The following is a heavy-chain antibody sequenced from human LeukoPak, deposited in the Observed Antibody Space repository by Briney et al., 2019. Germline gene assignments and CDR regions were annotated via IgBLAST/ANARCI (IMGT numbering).Heavy chain of an antibody. D-gene: IGHD3-3*01. CDR2: ISGSGGST. CDR3: ASIGSITIFGVDNTDAFDI. CDR1: GFTFSSYA. J-gene: IGHJ3*02. V-gene: IGHV3-23*01. Sequence: HPGGSLRLSCAASGFTFSSYAMSWVRQAPGKGLEWVSAISGSGGSTYYADSVKGRFTISRDNSKNTLYLQMNSLRAEDTAVYYCASIGSITIFGVDNTDAFDIWGQGTMVTVSS.